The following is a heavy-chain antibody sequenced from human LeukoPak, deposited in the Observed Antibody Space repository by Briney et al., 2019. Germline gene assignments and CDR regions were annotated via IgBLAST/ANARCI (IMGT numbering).Heavy chain of an antibody. Sequence: GGSLRLSCEASAFTFSNYWMAWVRQAPGKGLEWVANMNHDGNEKYYGESVKGRFTISRDNARKSLYLYMDSLRADDTAVYYCATYCGGGNCYSFAYWGQGTLVTVSS. J-gene: IGHJ4*02. D-gene: IGHD2-15*01. CDR2: MNHDGNEK. CDR3: ATYCGGGNCYSFAY. V-gene: IGHV3-7*01. CDR1: AFTFSNYW.